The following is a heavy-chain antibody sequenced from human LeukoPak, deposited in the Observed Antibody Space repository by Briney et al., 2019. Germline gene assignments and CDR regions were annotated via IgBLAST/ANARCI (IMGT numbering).Heavy chain of an antibody. CDR3: ARVGEGSYYNIFDY. D-gene: IGHD3-10*01. CDR2: IYNSGST. J-gene: IGHJ4*02. Sequence: SETLSLTCTVSGGSISSYYWSWIRQPPGKGLEWIGYIYNSGSTEYNPSLKSRVTISVDTSKNQFSLKLSSVTAADTAVYYCARVGEGSYYNIFDYWGQGTLVTVSS. V-gene: IGHV4-59*01. CDR1: GGSISSYY.